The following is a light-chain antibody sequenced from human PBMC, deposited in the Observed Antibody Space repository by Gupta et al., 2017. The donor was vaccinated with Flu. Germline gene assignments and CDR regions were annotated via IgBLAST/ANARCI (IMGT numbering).Light chain of an antibody. CDR1: SSDVGGYNY. V-gene: IGLV2-11*01. J-gene: IGLJ1*01. CDR2: DVS. CDR3: CSYAGSSSYV. Sequence: QSALAQPRSVSGSPGQSVTISCTATSSDVGGYNYVSWYQQPPGKAPKLRIYDVSYRPSGVPDRFSGSKSGNTASLTISGLQTEDEADYDCCSYAGSSSYVFGSGTKVTVL.